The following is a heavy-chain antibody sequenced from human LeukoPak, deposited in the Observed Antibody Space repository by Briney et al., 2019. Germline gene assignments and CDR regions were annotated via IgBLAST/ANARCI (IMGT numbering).Heavy chain of an antibody. CDR3: AKEPGGYTYGTGYYFDY. CDR2: IRYDGSDK. CDR1: GFTFRRYA. J-gene: IGHJ4*02. D-gene: IGHD5-18*01. Sequence: GGSLRLSCAGSGFTFRRYAMSWVRQAPGKGLEWVAFIRYDGSDKYYGDSVKGRFTISRDNSKNTLYLQMNSLRAEDTAVYYCAKEPGGYTYGTGYYFDYWGQGTLVTVSS. V-gene: IGHV3-30*02.